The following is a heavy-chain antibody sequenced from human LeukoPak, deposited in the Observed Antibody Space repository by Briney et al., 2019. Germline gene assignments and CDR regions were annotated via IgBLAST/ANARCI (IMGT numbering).Heavy chain of an antibody. CDR1: GSTFSSYG. CDR3: ARNLRPITMVRGVIIPVFDP. D-gene: IGHD3-10*01. Sequence: GRSLRLSCAASGSTFSSYGMHWVRQAPGKGLEWVAVIWYDGSNKYYADSVKGRFTISRDNSKNTLYLQMNSLRAEDTAVYYCARNLRPITMVRGVIIPVFDPWGQGTLVTVSS. V-gene: IGHV3-33*01. CDR2: IWYDGSNK. J-gene: IGHJ5*02.